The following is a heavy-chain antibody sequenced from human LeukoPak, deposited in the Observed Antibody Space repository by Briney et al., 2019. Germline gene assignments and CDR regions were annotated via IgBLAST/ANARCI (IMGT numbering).Heavy chain of an antibody. V-gene: IGHV4-61*01. D-gene: IGHD5/OR15-5a*01. J-gene: IGHJ4*02. CDR2: IYYSGST. CDR3: AREVYGLHHLLYFDY. Sequence: SQTLSLTCTVSGGSISSDSYYWSWIRQPPGKGLEWIGYIYYSGSTNYNPSLKSRVTISVDTSKSQFSLKLSSVTAADTAVYYCAREVYGLHHLLYFDYWGQGTLVTVSS. CDR1: GGSISSDSYY.